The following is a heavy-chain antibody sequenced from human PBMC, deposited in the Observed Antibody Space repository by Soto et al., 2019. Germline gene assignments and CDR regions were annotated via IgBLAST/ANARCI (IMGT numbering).Heavy chain of an antibody. V-gene: IGHV4-34*12. Sequence: SETLSLTCAVYGGSFSAYYWSWVRQPPGKGLEWIGEIIHSESTKYNPSLKSRVTISVDKSKNQFSLKLSSVTAADTAVYYCARDRYYYGSGSPLRGMDVWGQGTTVTVSS. J-gene: IGHJ6*02. CDR2: IIHSEST. CDR3: ARDRYYYGSGSPLRGMDV. CDR1: GGSFSAYY. D-gene: IGHD3-10*01.